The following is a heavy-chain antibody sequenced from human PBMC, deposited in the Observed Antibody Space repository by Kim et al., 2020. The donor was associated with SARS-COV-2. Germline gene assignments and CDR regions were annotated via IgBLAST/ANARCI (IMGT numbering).Heavy chain of an antibody. CDR2: ISGNNVNT. Sequence: ASVKVSCKTSGYIFLNYGISWVRQAPGQGLEWMGWISGNNVNTNYAQKVQGRVSMSTDASTSTVYMELRSLTYDDTAIYYCARDGQYQLAPFEYWGQGTLVSVSS. D-gene: IGHD2-2*01. V-gene: IGHV1-18*01. CDR3: ARDGQYQLAPFEY. CDR1: GYIFLNYG. J-gene: IGHJ4*02.